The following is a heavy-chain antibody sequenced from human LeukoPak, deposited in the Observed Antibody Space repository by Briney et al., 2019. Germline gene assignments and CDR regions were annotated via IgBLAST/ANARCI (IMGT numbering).Heavy chain of an antibody. V-gene: IGHV6-1*01. CDR3: VRGGQGDGHSADEGFDI. J-gene: IGHJ3*02. CDR1: GDSVLSNSS. D-gene: IGHD5-18*01. Sequence: SQTLSLTCAVSGDSVLSNSSWNWIRQSPSRGLEWLGRTYYRSNWYNDYGVSVKSRININPDTSKNLFSLQLSSVTPEGTAVYYCVRGGQGDGHSADEGFDIWGQGTMVTVS. CDR2: TYYRSNWYN.